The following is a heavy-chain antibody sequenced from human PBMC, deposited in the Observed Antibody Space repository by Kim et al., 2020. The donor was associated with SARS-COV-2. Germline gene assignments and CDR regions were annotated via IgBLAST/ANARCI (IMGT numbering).Heavy chain of an antibody. CDR1: GFIFSNYG. J-gene: IGHJ4*02. Sequence: GGSLRLSCAASGFIFSNYGMHWVRQAPGKGLEWVAVISNDGSKEYYADSVKGRFTISRDNSKNTLFLQMNSLRAEDTAVYFCAKDLRFAGNNDYWGQGT. D-gene: IGHD3-10*01. V-gene: IGHV3-30*18. CDR2: ISNDGSKE. CDR3: AKDLRFAGNNDY.